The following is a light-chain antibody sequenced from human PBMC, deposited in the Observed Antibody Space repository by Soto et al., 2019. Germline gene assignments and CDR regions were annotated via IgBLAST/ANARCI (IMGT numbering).Light chain of an antibody. J-gene: IGLJ3*02. V-gene: IGLV1-40*01. CDR1: SSNIGAGYD. Sequence: QLVLTQPPSVSGAPGQRVTISCTGSSSNIGAGYDVHWYQQLPGTAPKLLIYGNSNRPSGVPDRFSGSKSCTSASLAITGLQAEDEADYYCQSYDSSLSGWVFGGGTKLTVL. CDR2: GNS. CDR3: QSYDSSLSGWV.